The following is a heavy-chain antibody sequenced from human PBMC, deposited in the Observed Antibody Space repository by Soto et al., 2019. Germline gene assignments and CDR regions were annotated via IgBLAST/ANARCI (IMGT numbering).Heavy chain of an antibody. CDR2: IYPGDSDT. J-gene: IGHJ5*02. CDR3: ARQGDTAMVIGWFDP. D-gene: IGHD5-18*01. Sequence: PGESLKISCKGSGYSFTSYWIGWVRQMPGKGLGWMGIIYPGDSDTRYSPSFQGQVTISADKSISTAYLQWSSLKASDTAMYYCARQGDTAMVIGWFDPWGQGTLVTVSS. CDR1: GYSFTSYW. V-gene: IGHV5-51*01.